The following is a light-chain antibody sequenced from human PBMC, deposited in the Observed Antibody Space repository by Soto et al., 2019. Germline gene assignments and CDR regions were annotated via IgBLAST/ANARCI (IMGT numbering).Light chain of an antibody. CDR2: WAS. Sequence: DIVMTQSPDSLAVSLGERATINCKSSQSVLYSSNNKNFLAWYQQRPGQPPKLLISWASTRESGVPARFSGSGSGTDFTLTISGLQAEDVAFYYCHQYYSTPYTFGQGTKLEI. CDR1: QSVLYSSNNKNF. J-gene: IGKJ2*01. CDR3: HQYYSTPYT. V-gene: IGKV4-1*01.